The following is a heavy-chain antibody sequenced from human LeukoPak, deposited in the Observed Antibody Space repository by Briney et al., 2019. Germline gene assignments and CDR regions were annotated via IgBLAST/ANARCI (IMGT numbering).Heavy chain of an antibody. V-gene: IGHV1-69*13. Sequence: SVKVSCKASGGTFSSYAISWVRQAPGQGLEWMGGIIPIFGTANYAQKFQGRVTITADESTSTAYMELSSLRSEDTAVYYCSSTNMDLNWFDPWGRKPWSPSPQ. CDR1: GGTFSSYA. J-gene: IGHJ5*02. D-gene: IGHD2-2*01. CDR3: SSTNMDLNWFDP. CDR2: IIPIFGTA.